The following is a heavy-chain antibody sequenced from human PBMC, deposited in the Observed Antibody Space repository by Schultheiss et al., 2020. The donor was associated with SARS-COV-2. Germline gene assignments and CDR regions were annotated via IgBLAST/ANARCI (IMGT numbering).Heavy chain of an antibody. V-gene: IGHV4-34*01. J-gene: IGHJ3*02. CDR2: INHSGST. D-gene: IGHD2-2*01. Sequence: GSLRLSCAVYGGSFSGYYWSWIRQPPGKGLEWIGEINHSGSTNYNPSLKSRVTISVDTSKNQFSLKLSSVTAADTAVYYCARVGYCSSTSCKWGAFDIWGQGTMVTVSS. CDR3: ARVGYCSSTSCKWGAFDI. CDR1: GGSFSGYY.